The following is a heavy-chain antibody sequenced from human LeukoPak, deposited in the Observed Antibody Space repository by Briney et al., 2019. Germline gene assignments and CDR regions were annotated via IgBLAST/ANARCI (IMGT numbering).Heavy chain of an antibody. CDR2: IYTSGST. V-gene: IGHV4-61*02. CDR1: GGSISSGSYY. Sequence: SETLSLTCTVSGGSISSGSYYWSWIRQPAGKGLEWIGRIYTSGSTNYNPSLKSRVTISVDTSKNQFSLKLSSVTAADTAVYYCARLLIAAAGTGWFDHWGQGTLVTVSS. J-gene: IGHJ5*02. CDR3: ARLLIAAAGTGWFDH. D-gene: IGHD6-13*01.